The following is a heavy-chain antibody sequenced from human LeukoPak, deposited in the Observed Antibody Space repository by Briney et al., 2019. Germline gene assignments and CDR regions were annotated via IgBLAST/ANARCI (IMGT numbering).Heavy chain of an antibody. CDR1: GYSISSGYY. V-gene: IGHV4-38-2*02. CDR2: IYHRGST. D-gene: IGHD4-17*01. CDR3: ARVPPDYNDLHDALDL. J-gene: IGHJ3*01. Sequence: SETLSLTCTVSGYSISSGYYWGWIRQPPGKGLEWIGSIYHRGSTYYHPSLKSRVTISVDTSKNQFSLNLSSVTAADTAVYYFARVPPDYNDLHDALDLWGQGTVVTVSS.